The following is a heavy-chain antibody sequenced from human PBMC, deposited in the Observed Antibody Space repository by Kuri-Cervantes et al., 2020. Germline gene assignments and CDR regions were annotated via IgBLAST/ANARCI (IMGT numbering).Heavy chain of an antibody. CDR2: INHSGST. J-gene: IGHJ4*02. D-gene: IGHD1-26*01. Sequence: SGPTLVKPTETLTLTCTVSGFSLSNARMGVSWIRQPPGKGLEWIGEINHSGSTNYNPSLKSRVTISVDTSKNQFSLKLSSVTAADTAVYYCARGRGGVVGATYFDYWGQGTLVTVSS. V-gene: IGHV4-4*02. CDR3: ARGRGGVVGATYFDY. CDR1: GFSLSNARMG.